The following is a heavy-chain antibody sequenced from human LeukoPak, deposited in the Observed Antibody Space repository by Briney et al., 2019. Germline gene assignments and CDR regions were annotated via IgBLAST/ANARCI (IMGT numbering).Heavy chain of an antibody. Sequence: GRSLRLSCTTSGFTFGDSAMGWFRQTPGKGLEWVGFIRGKGYGGTTEYAASVKGRFTISRDDSKSIGYLQMNSLKTEDTAVYYCSRAPHRSSTSCYILDPWGQGTLVTVSS. CDR2: IRGKGYGGTT. J-gene: IGHJ5*02. D-gene: IGHD2-2*02. CDR1: GFTFGDSA. V-gene: IGHV3-49*03. CDR3: SRAPHRSSTSCYILDP.